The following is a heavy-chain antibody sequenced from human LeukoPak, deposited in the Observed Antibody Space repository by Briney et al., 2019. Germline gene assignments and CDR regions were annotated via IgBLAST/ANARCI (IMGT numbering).Heavy chain of an antibody. J-gene: IGHJ4*02. CDR3: AREYSSGYYYSSAY. Sequence: PGGSLRLSCAASGFTFSSYAMSWVRQAPGKGLEWVAVISYDGSNKYYADSVKGRFTISRDNSENTLYLQMNSLRAEDTAMYYCAREYSSGYYYSSAYWGQGTLITVSS. CDR1: GFTFSSYA. D-gene: IGHD3-22*01. V-gene: IGHV3-30-3*01. CDR2: ISYDGSNK.